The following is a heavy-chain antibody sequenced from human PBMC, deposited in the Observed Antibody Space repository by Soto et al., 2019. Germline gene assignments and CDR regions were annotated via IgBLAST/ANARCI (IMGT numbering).Heavy chain of an antibody. CDR2: IDPYDTGI. Sequence: PGGSLRLSCAASGFDLSSYWMHWVRQAPGKGLVWVSRIDPYDTGITYADSVKGRFTISRDNSKNTLYLQMNSLRAEDTAVYYCAKDIAPVLQQQLGYWGQGTLVTVSS. D-gene: IGHD6-13*01. J-gene: IGHJ4*02. CDR1: GFDLSSYW. CDR3: AKDIAPVLQQQLGY. V-gene: IGHV3-74*01.